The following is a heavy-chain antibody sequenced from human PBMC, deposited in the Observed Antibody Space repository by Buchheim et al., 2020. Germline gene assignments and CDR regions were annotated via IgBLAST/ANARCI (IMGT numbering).Heavy chain of an antibody. J-gene: IGHJ6*02. D-gene: IGHD2-21*01. CDR3: ARGPILWYYYGMDV. CDR1: GGSFSGYY. Sequence: QVQLQQWGAGLLKPSETLSLTCAVYGGSFSGYYWSWIRQPPGKGLEWIGEINHSGSTNYNPSLKSRVTISVDTSKNPFSLKLSSVTAADTAVYYCARGPILWYYYGMDVWGQGTT. CDR2: INHSGST. V-gene: IGHV4-34*01.